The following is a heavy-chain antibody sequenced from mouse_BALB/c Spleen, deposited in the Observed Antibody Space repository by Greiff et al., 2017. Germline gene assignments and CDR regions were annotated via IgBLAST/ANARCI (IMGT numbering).Heavy chain of an antibody. CDR3: TRCYRDGYAMDY. D-gene: IGHD2-14*01. J-gene: IGHJ4*01. V-gene: IGHV6-6*02. CDR1: GFTFSNYW. Sequence: EVKLMESGGGLVQPGGSMKLSCVASGFTFSNYWMNWVRQSPEKGLEWVAEIRLKSNNYATHYAESVKGRFTISRDDSKSSVYLQMNNLRAEDTGIYYCTRCYRDGYAMDYWGQGTSVTVSS. CDR2: IRLKSNNYAT.